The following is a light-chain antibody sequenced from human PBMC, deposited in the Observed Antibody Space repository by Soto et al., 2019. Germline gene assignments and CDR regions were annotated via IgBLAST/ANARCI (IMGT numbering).Light chain of an antibody. CDR3: ASYTTSSTYV. CDR2: DVS. V-gene: IGLV2-14*01. J-gene: IGLJ1*01. CDR1: SQSVSSY. Sequence: PATLSLSPGERATLSCRASQSVSSYLAWYQQQPGKAPKLVISDVSNRPSGVSDRFSGSKSGNTASLTISGLQTEDEADYYCASYTTSSTYVFGTGTKVTVL.